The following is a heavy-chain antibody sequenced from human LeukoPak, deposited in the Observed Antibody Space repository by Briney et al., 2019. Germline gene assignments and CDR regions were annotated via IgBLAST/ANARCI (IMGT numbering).Heavy chain of an antibody. CDR1: GGSISSGDYY. Sequence: KTSETLSLTCTVSGGSISSGDYYWSWIRQPPGKGLEWIGYIYYSGSTYYNPSLKSRVTISVDTSENQFSLKLSSVTAADTAVYYCARKAPGGAFDIWGQGTMVTVSS. CDR2: IYYSGST. V-gene: IGHV4-30-4*01. J-gene: IGHJ3*02. CDR3: ARKAPGGAFDI. D-gene: IGHD2-15*01.